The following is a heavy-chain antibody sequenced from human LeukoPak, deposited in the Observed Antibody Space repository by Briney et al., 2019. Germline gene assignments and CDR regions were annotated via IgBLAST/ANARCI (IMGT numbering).Heavy chain of an antibody. D-gene: IGHD2-15*01. CDR1: GGSFSGYY. CDR3: AREGSGGYCSGGSCYYFDY. J-gene: IGHJ4*02. Sequence: KPSETLSLTCAVYGGSFSGYYWSWIRQPPGKGLEWIGEINHSGSTNYNPSLKSRVTISVDTSKSQFSLKLSSVTAADTAVYYCAREGSGGYCSGGSCYYFDYWGQGTLVTVSS. V-gene: IGHV4-34*01. CDR2: INHSGST.